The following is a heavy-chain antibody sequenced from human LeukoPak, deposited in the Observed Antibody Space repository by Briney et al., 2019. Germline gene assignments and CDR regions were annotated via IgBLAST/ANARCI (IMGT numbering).Heavy chain of an antibody. D-gene: IGHD6-13*01. Sequence: PGGSLRLSCAASGFTFSSYAMSWVRQAPGKGLEWVSAISGSGGSTYYADSVKGRFTISRDNSKNTLYLQMNSLRAEDTAVYYCAKMYSSSWTGLVGFDYWGQGTLVTVSS. CDR3: AKMYSSSWTGLVGFDY. J-gene: IGHJ4*02. CDR1: GFTFSSYA. CDR2: ISGSGGST. V-gene: IGHV3-23*01.